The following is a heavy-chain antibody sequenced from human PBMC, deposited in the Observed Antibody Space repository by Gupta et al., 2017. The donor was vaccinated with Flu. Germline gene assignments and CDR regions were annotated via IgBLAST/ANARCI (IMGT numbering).Heavy chain of an antibody. Sequence: YSGSTNYNPSLKSRVTISVDTSKNQFSLKLSSVTAADTAVYYCARVMGANSRDDFDYWGQGTLVTVSS. CDR3: ARVMGANSRDDFDY. V-gene: IGHV4-59*01. J-gene: IGHJ4*02. D-gene: IGHD1-26*01. CDR2: YSGST.